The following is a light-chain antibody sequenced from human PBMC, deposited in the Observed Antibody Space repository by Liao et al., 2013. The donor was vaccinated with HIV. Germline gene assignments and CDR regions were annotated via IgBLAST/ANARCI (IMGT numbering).Light chain of an antibody. V-gene: IGLV3-21*04. J-gene: IGLJ1*01. CDR1: NIGSKN. Sequence: YVMSQPPSVSVAPGETATVTCGGKNIGSKNVHWYQQKPGQAPLLVMYYDSDRPSGIPERFSGSKSGNTATLTISRVEAGDEADYYCQVWDSTSDHPRVFGTGTKVTVL. CDR2: YDS. CDR3: QVWDSTSDHPRV.